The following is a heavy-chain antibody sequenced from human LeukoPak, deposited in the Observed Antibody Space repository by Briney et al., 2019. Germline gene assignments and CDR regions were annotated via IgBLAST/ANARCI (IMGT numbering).Heavy chain of an antibody. D-gene: IGHD3-22*01. J-gene: IGHJ4*02. V-gene: IGHV3-53*01. CDR1: GFTFNTYG. CDR2: IYSGGST. Sequence: GGSLRLSCAASGFTFNTYGMSWVRQAPGKGLEWVSVIYSGGSTYYADSVKGRFTISRDNSKNTLYLQMNSLRAEDTAVYYCATAEKYYYDSSGYSDWGQGTLVTVSS. CDR3: ATAEKYYYDSSGYSD.